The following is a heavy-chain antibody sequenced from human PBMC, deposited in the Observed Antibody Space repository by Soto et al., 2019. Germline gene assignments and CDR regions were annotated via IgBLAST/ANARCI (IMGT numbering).Heavy chain of an antibody. CDR2: MVGDGSSW. D-gene: IGHD1-26*01. CDR1: GCNFRIYA. V-gene: IGHV3-23*01. CDR3: AKDLRPDGRYDLDY. Sequence: EVQLLESGGGLAQAGGSLRLSCAASGCNFRIYAMNWVRQAPGKGLEWVSVMVGDGSSWDYADSVRGRFTISRDNSKNTLYLQMNRLRAEDTAVYYCAKDLRPDGRYDLDYWGQGTLVTVSS. J-gene: IGHJ4*02.